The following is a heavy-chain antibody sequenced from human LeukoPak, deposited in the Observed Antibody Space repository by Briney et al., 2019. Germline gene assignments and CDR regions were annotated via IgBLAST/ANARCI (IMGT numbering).Heavy chain of an antibody. Sequence: PGGSLRLSCAASGFTFSNFGMHWVRQVPGKGLEWVAVIWSDGRNEYYADSVKGRFTISRDNSKNTLYLQMNSLRAEDTAVYYCARCRGYCSGGSLSYQYYMDVWGKGTTVTVSS. CDR3: ARCRGYCSGGSLSYQYYMDV. CDR2: IWSDGRNE. CDR1: GFTFSNFG. J-gene: IGHJ6*03. V-gene: IGHV3-33*01. D-gene: IGHD2-15*01.